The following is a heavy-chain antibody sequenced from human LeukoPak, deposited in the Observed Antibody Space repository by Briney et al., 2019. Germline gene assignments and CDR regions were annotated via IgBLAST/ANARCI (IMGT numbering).Heavy chain of an antibody. V-gene: IGHV3-30*18. CDR3: AKDSVTYYDILTGYYPDY. CDR2: ISYDGSNK. Sequence: GGSLRLPCAASGFTFSSYGMHWVRQAPGKGLEWVAVISYDGSNKYYADSVKGRFTISRDNSKNTLYLQMNSLRAEDTAVYYCAKDSVTYYDILTGYYPDYWGQGTLVTVSS. D-gene: IGHD3-9*01. J-gene: IGHJ4*02. CDR1: GFTFSSYG.